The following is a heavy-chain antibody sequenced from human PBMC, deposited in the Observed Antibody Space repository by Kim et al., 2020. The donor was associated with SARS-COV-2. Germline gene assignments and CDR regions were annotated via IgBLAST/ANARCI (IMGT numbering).Heavy chain of an antibody. CDR3: ARGQGGEDAFDI. CDR2: IYSGGST. Sequence: GGSLRLSCAASGFTVSSNYMSWVRQAPGKGLEWVSVIYSGGSTYYADSVKGRFTISRDNPKNTLYLQMNSLRDEDTAVYYCARGQGGEDAFDIWGQGTMVTVSS. CDR1: GFTVSSNY. J-gene: IGHJ3*02. V-gene: IGHV3-53*01. D-gene: IGHD2-15*01.